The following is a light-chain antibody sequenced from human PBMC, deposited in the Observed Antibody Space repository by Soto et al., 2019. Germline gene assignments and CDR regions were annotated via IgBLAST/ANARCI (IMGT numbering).Light chain of an antibody. V-gene: IGKV1-9*01. CDR3: QHLINDTST. J-gene: IGKJ5*01. Sequence: IQVTQCPSLLSASAGDRVTITCRASQGPXHYLAWFQQQPGKAPKIMXYAPSTLQRGVPSRLSGSGSGTEFTLPISSLQPEDFATYYCQHLINDTSTFGQGTRLEIK. CDR2: APS. CDR1: QGPXHY.